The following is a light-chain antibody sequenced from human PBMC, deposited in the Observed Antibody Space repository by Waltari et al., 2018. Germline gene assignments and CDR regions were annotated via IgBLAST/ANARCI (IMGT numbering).Light chain of an antibody. CDR2: AAS. CDR3: QQTYSNSWT. V-gene: IGKV1-39*01. CDR1: QSVSSF. Sequence: DIQMTQSPSPLSASVGDRVTITCRASQSVSSFLNWYQQKPGKAPKLLIYAASSLQSGVPSRFSGSGSGTDFTLTISSLQPEDFATYYCQQTYSNSWTFGQGTKVEIK. J-gene: IGKJ1*01.